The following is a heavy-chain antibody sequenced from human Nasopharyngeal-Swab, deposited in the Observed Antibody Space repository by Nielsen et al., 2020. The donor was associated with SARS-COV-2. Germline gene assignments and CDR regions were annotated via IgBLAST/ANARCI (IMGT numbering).Heavy chain of an antibody. Sequence: GGSLRLSCATSGFTFSTYWMTWVRQAPGKRLEWVANIKEDGSEKDYVDSVKGRFTISRDNIKNSLYLQMNSLRPEDTALYYCAKDMGNYYGSTRMDVWGQGTTVTVSS. CDR2: IKEDGSEK. J-gene: IGHJ6*02. D-gene: IGHD3-10*01. CDR3: AKDMGNYYGSTRMDV. CDR1: GFTFSTYW. V-gene: IGHV3-7*03.